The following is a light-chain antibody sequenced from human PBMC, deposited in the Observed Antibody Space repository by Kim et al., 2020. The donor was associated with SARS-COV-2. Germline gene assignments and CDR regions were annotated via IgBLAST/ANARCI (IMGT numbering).Light chain of an antibody. CDR1: QSIGGW. V-gene: IGKV1-5*01. CDR2: DAS. CDR3: QHHSTYPIT. Sequence: ASVGDRVTITCRASQSIGGWLAWYQQKPGKAPKLLIYDASSVESAVPSRFSGSGSGTEFTLTISSLQPDDSATYYCQHHSTYPITFGQGTRLEIK. J-gene: IGKJ5*01.